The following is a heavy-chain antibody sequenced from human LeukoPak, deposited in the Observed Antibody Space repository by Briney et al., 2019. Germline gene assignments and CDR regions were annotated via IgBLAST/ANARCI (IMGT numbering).Heavy chain of an antibody. Sequence: SVKVSCKASGGTFSSYAISWVRQAPGQGLEWMGGIIPIFGTANYAQKFQGRVTITADKSTSTAYMELSRLRSDDTAVYYCARWGYSGYALLGEEFDYWGQGTLVTVSS. CDR1: GGTFSSYA. CDR3: ARWGYSGYALLGEEFDY. V-gene: IGHV1-69*06. CDR2: IIPIFGTA. D-gene: IGHD5-12*01. J-gene: IGHJ4*02.